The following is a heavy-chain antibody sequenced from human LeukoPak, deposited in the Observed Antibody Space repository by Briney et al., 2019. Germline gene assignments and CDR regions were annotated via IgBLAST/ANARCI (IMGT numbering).Heavy chain of an antibody. J-gene: IGHJ3*02. V-gene: IGHV1-2*02. Sequence: ASVKVSCKASGYTFTGYYMHWVRQAPGQGLEWMGWINPSSGGTNYAQKFQGRVTMTRGTSISTAYMELSRLRSDDTAVYYCARVREPRNYDAFDIWGQGTLVTVSS. CDR1: GYTFTGYY. CDR3: ARVREPRNYDAFDI. CDR2: INPSSGGT. D-gene: IGHD1-26*01.